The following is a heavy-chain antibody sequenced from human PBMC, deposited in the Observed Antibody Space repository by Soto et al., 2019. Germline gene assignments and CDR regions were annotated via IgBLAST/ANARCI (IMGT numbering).Heavy chain of an antibody. D-gene: IGHD2-2*01. CDR2: IYYSGST. Sequence: SETLSLTCTVSCGSISSGGYYWSWIRQHPGKGLEWIGYIYYSGSTYYNPSLKSRVTISVDTSKNQFSLELSSVTAADTAVYYCARTVGYCSSTSCYAYEKYNWFDPWGQGTLVTVSS. V-gene: IGHV4-31*03. CDR1: CGSISSGGYY. CDR3: ARTVGYCSSTSCYAYEKYNWFDP. J-gene: IGHJ5*02.